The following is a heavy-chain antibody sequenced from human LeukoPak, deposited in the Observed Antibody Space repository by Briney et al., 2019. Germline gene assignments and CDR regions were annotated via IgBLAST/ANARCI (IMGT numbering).Heavy chain of an antibody. D-gene: IGHD4-17*01. V-gene: IGHV3-11*01. CDR1: GFTFSDYY. CDR3: ARDTVTTTHYYYYYGMDV. Sequence: AGGSLRLSCAASGFTFSDYYMSWIRQAPGRGLEWVSYISSSGSTIYYADSVKGRFTISGDNAKNSLYLQMNSLRAEDTAVYYCARDTVTTTHYYYYYGMDVWGQGTTVTVSS. CDR2: ISSSGSTI. J-gene: IGHJ6*02.